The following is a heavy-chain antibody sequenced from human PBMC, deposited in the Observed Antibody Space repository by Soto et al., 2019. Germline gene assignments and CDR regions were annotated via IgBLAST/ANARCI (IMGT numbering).Heavy chain of an antibody. Sequence: PGESLKISCKGSGYSLTSYWISWVRQMPGKGLEWMGRIDPSDSYTNYSPSFQGHVTISADKSISTAYLQWSSLKASDTAMYYCARLNSSGWEDVGFDYWGQGTLVTV. CDR2: IDPSDSYT. J-gene: IGHJ4*02. CDR3: ARLNSSGWEDVGFDY. CDR1: GYSLTSYW. D-gene: IGHD6-19*01. V-gene: IGHV5-10-1*01.